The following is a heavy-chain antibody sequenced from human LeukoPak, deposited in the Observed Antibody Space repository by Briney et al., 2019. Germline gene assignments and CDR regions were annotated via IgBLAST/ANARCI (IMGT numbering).Heavy chain of an antibody. CDR1: GFTFNNYG. CDR2: IWYDGTNK. D-gene: IGHD3-10*01. CDR3: ARGRFGELSVATRDI. J-gene: IGHJ3*02. V-gene: IGHV3-33*01. Sequence: GRSLRLSCAASGFTFNNYGMHWVRQAPGKGLEWVALIWYDGTNKYYGDSVKGRFTISRDNSKNTLYLQMNSLRAEDTAVYYCARGRFGELSVATRDIGGQGTMVTVSS.